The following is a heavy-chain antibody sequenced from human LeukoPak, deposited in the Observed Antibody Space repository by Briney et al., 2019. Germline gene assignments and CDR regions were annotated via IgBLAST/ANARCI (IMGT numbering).Heavy chain of an antibody. CDR3: ARAAYYYDILTGYYITGGLDY. Sequence: PGGSLRLSCAASGFTFISYSMNWVRQARGKGLEWVSSISSSSSYIYYADSVKGRFTISRDNAKNSLYLQMNSLRAEDTAVYYCARAAYYYDILTGYYITGGLDYWGQGTLVTVSS. CDR1: GFTFISYS. V-gene: IGHV3-21*01. J-gene: IGHJ4*02. D-gene: IGHD3-9*01. CDR2: ISSSSSYI.